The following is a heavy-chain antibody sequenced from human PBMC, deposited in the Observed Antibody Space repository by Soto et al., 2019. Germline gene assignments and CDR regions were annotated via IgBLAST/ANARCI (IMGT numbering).Heavy chain of an antibody. CDR3: ARMASAGTLNWFDP. Sequence: QVQLVQSGAEVKEPGASVGVSCKASGYTFINFDISWVRQAAGQGLEWLGWMNPGSGKTVYASKFQGRVAMPRDAPTGTSHPAVSSLTSDDTALYYCARMASAGTLNWFDPWGQGTLVTVSS. CDR1: GYTFINFD. V-gene: IGHV1-8*02. D-gene: IGHD6-13*01. J-gene: IGHJ5*02. CDR2: MNPGSGKT.